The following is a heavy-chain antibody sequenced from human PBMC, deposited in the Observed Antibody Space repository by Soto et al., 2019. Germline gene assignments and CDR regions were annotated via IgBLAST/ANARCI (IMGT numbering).Heavy chain of an antibody. J-gene: IGHJ3*02. CDR3: AREGYCSGGSCYARSLIGAFDI. V-gene: IGHV3-33*01. D-gene: IGHD2-15*01. Sequence: QVQLVESGGGVVQPGRSLRLSCAASGFTFSSYGMHWVRQAPGKGLEWVAVIWYDGSNKYYADSVKGRFTISRDNSKNTLYLQMNSLRAEDTAVYYCAREGYCSGGSCYARSLIGAFDIWGQGTMVTVSS. CDR1: GFTFSSYG. CDR2: IWYDGSNK.